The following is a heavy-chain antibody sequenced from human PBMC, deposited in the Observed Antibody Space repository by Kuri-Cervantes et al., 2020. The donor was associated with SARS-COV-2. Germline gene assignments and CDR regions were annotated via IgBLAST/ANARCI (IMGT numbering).Heavy chain of an antibody. J-gene: IGHJ3*02. CDR2: ISGSGGST. D-gene: IGHD5-18*01. V-gene: IGHV3-23*01. CDR1: GFTFSDYA. CDR3: ARERGYSLNAFDI. Sequence: GGSLRLSCAASGFTFSDYALSWVRQAPGKGLEWVSAISGSGGSTYYADSVKGRFTISRDNAKNSLYLQMNSLRAEDTAVYYCARERGYSLNAFDIWGQGTMVTVSS.